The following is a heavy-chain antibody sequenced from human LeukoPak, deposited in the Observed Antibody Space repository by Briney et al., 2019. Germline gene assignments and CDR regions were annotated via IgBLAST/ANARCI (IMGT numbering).Heavy chain of an antibody. CDR1: GDSISTYY. V-gene: IGHV4-59*01. Sequence: SETLSLTCTVSGDSISTYYWSWIRQPPGKGLEWIGYIYYSGSTNYNPSLKSRVTISVDTSKKQFSLNLSSVTAADTAVYYCARGREWFGELYGYYFDYWGQGTLVTVSS. D-gene: IGHD3-10*01. CDR2: IYYSGST. CDR3: ARGREWFGELYGYYFDY. J-gene: IGHJ4*02.